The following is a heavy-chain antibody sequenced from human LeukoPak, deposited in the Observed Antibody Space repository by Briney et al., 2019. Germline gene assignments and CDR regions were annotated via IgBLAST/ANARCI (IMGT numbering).Heavy chain of an antibody. J-gene: IGHJ1*01. CDR3: VRDGNDGLNDWEY. Sequence: GGSLRLSCEASGFIFTDYWMTWARQAPGKGLEWVANTNKDGSEKWYVDSVKGRFTISRDNAKNSLYLQMNSLKAGDPALYYCVRDGNDGLNDWEYWGQGALVTVSS. D-gene: IGHD1-1*01. CDR1: GFIFTDYW. CDR2: TNKDGSEK. V-gene: IGHV3-7*03.